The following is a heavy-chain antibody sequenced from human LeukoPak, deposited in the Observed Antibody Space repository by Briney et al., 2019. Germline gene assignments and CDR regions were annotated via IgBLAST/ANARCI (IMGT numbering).Heavy chain of an antibody. CDR1: GYSFISYW. J-gene: IGHJ4*02. Sequence: GESLQISCQGSGYSFISYWIAWVRQMPGKGLEWMGIIYPGDSDTRYSPSFQGQVTISADKSISTAYLQWSSLKASDTAMYYCARVVYDSSGYSLDYWGQGILVTVSS. CDR2: IYPGDSDT. V-gene: IGHV5-51*01. CDR3: ARVVYDSSGYSLDY. D-gene: IGHD3-22*01.